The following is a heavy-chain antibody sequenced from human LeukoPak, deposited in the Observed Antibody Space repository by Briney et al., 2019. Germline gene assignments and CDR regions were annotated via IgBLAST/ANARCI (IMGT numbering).Heavy chain of an antibody. V-gene: IGHV3-30*18. CDR2: ISYDGSNK. CDR1: GFTFSSYG. CDR3: AKDQRPHYGDYFDY. Sequence: PGRSLRLSCAASGFTFSSYGMHWVRQAPGKGLEWVAVISYDGSNKYYADSVKGRFTISRDNSKNTLYLQMNSLRAEDTAVYYCAKDQRPHYGDYFDYWGQGTLVTVSS. D-gene: IGHD4-17*01. J-gene: IGHJ4*02.